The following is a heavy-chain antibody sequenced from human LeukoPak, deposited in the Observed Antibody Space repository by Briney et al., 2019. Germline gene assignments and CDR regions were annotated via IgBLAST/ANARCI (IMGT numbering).Heavy chain of an antibody. CDR3: AKVGFNYYDSSGSYFHYFYYYMDV. D-gene: IGHD3-22*01. Sequence: GGSLRLSCAASGFIFSTYAMHWVRQAPGKGLEWVAFIQHDGISKYYAESVKGRFTISRDNSKNTLYLQMNSPRAEDTAVYYCAKVGFNYYDSSGSYFHYFYYYMDVWGKGTTVTISS. CDR1: GFIFSTYA. J-gene: IGHJ6*03. CDR2: IQHDGISK. V-gene: IGHV3-30*02.